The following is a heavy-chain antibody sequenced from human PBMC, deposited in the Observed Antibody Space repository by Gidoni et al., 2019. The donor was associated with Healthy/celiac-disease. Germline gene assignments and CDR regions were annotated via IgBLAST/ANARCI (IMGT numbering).Heavy chain of an antibody. CDR3: ARVSAVAGTPMD. Sequence: QVQLQESGHGLVKPSETLSLTCTVSGGSISSYYWSWIRQPPGKGLEWIGYIYYSGSTNYNPSLKSRVTISVDTSKNQFSLKLSSVTAADTAVYYCARVSAVAGTPMDWGQGTLVTVSS. V-gene: IGHV4-59*01. J-gene: IGHJ4*02. D-gene: IGHD6-19*01. CDR2: IYYSGST. CDR1: GGSISSYY.